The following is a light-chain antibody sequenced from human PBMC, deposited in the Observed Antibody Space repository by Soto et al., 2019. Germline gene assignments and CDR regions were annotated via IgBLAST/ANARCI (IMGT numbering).Light chain of an antibody. Sequence: AIRMTQSPSSISASTGDRVTITCRASQGISSYLAWYQQKPGKAPKLLIYAASSLQSGVPSRFSGSRSGPDFTLTISSLQPEDFATYYCQQSYSSPPTFGQGTKVEIK. CDR2: AAS. J-gene: IGKJ1*01. V-gene: IGKV1-8*01. CDR3: QQSYSSPPT. CDR1: QGISSY.